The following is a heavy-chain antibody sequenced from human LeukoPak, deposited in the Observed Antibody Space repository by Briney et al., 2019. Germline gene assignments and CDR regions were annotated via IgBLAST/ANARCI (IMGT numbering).Heavy chain of an antibody. CDR2: ISYDVTNK. CDR3: ANGDSGSYSFDY. D-gene: IGHD1-26*01. Sequence: PGRSLRLSCAASGFTFSSYAMHWVRQAPGKGLEWVAIISYDVTNKFYADTVKGRFTISRDNSKNTLYLQMNSLRTEDTAVYYCANGDSGSYSFDYWGQGTLVTVSS. CDR1: GFTFSSYA. V-gene: IGHV3-30*18. J-gene: IGHJ4*02.